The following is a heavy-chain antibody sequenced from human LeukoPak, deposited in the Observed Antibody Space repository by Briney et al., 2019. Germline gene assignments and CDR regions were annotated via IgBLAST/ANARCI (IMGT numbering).Heavy chain of an antibody. CDR3: ARAPSRRRGSYPKSGYHYYYYMDV. V-gene: IGHV1-8*01. Sequence: ASVKVSRKPSGYTFTSYDINWVRQATGQGREWMGWMNPNMGNTGYAQKFQGRVTLTRNTSISTAYMELSSLRSEDTAVYYCARAPSRRRGSYPKSGYHYYYYMDVWGKGTTVTVSS. CDR2: MNPNMGNT. D-gene: IGHD1-26*01. CDR1: GYTFTSYD. J-gene: IGHJ6*03.